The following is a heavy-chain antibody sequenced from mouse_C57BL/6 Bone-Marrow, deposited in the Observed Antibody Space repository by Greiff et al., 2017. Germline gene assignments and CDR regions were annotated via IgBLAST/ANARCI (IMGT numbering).Heavy chain of an antibody. CDR3: AREGTGFDY. J-gene: IGHJ2*01. CDR2: IDPSDSYT. CDR1: GYTFTSYW. Sequence: VQLQQPGAELVMPGASVKLSCKASGYTFTSYWMHWVKQRPGQGLEWIGEIDPSDSYTNYNQKFKGKSTLTGDKSSSTAYMQLSSLTSEDSAVYYCAREGTGFDYWGQGTTLTVSS. D-gene: IGHD4-1*01. V-gene: IGHV1-69*01.